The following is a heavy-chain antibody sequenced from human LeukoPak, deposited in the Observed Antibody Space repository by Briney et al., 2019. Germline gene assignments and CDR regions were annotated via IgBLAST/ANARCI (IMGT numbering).Heavy chain of an antibody. V-gene: IGHV1-46*01. J-gene: IGHJ4*02. Sequence: ASVKVSCKASGYTFTSYYMHWVRQAPGQGLEWMGIINPSGGSTSYAQKFQGRVTITTDTSISTAYMELSSLRSEDTAVYYCAREGLDQWGQGTLVTVSS. CDR1: GYTFTSYY. CDR3: AREGLDQ. CDR2: INPSGGST.